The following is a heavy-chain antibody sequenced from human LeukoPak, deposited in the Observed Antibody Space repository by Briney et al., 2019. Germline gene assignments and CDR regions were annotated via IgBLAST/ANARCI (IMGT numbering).Heavy chain of an antibody. CDR1: GFTFSSYA. J-gene: IGHJ4*02. V-gene: IGHV3-30-3*01. CDR3: ARVSTGLHQLLSNFDY. Sequence: PGGSLRLSCAASGFTFSSYAMHWVRQAPGKGLEWVAVISYDGSNKYYADSVKGRFTISRDNSKNTLYLQMNSLRAEDTAVYYCARVSTGLHQLLSNFDYWGQGTLVTVSS. D-gene: IGHD2-2*01. CDR2: ISYDGSNK.